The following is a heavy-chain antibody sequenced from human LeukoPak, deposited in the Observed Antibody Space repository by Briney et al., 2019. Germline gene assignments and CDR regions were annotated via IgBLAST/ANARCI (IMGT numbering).Heavy chain of an antibody. CDR2: INPNSGGT. J-gene: IGHJ4*02. V-gene: IGHV1-2*02. CDR3: ARAKRGSGWPQLDY. Sequence: GASVRVSCKASGYTFTGYYMHWVRQAPGQGLEWMGWINPNSGGTNYAQKFQGRVTITRDTSASTAYMELSSLRSEDTAVYYCARAKRGSGWPQLDYWGQGTLVTVSS. D-gene: IGHD6-19*01. CDR1: GYTFTGYY.